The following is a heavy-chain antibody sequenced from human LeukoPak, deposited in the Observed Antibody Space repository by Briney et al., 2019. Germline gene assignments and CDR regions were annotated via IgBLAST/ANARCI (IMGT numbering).Heavy chain of an antibody. Sequence: GGSMRLSCAVYGFTFSSYAMHWVRQAAGKGRGWVAVISDDGSNKYYAGSVKGRFTISRDNSTGTLYLQMNSLRAEDTAVYYCATTAPASMVRGVPNDYYYGMDVWGQGTTVTVSS. CDR1: GFTFSSYA. CDR2: ISDDGSNK. D-gene: IGHD3-10*01. V-gene: IGHV3-30-3*01. J-gene: IGHJ6*02. CDR3: ATTAPASMVRGVPNDYYYGMDV.